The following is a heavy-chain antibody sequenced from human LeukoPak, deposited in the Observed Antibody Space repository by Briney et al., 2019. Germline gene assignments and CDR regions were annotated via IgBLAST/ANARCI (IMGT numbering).Heavy chain of an antibody. CDR3: AREHPLYYDILTGSSNWFDP. V-gene: IGHV1-2*02. CDR2: INPNSGGT. D-gene: IGHD3-9*01. CDR1: GYTFTGYY. Sequence: ASVKVSCKASGYTFTGYYMHWVRQAPGQGLEWVGWINPNSGGTNYAQKFQGRVTMTRDTSISTAYMELSRLRSDDTAVYYCAREHPLYYDILTGSSNWFDPWGQGTLVTVSS. J-gene: IGHJ5*02.